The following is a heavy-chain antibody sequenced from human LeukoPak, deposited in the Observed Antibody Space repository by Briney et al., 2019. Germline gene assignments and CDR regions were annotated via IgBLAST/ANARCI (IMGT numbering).Heavy chain of an antibody. Sequence: GGSLRLSCAASGFTFSSYGMHWVRQAPGKGLEWVAVISYDGSNKYYADSVKGRFTISRDNSKNTLYLQMNSLRAEDTAVYYCAKGPGSGYYQTYDYRGQGTLVTVSS. V-gene: IGHV3-30*18. CDR1: GFTFSSYG. CDR2: ISYDGSNK. D-gene: IGHD3-22*01. CDR3: AKGPGSGYYQTYDY. J-gene: IGHJ4*02.